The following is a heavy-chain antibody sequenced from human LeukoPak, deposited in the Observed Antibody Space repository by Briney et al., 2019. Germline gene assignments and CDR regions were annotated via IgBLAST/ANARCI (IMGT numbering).Heavy chain of an antibody. CDR1: GFTFSSYS. V-gene: IGHV3-21*01. CDR2: ISSSSSYI. J-gene: IGHJ6*02. CDR3: AREGYYDSSGYYPIFGSSYYYGMDV. Sequence: GGSLRLSCAASGFTFSSYSMNWVRQAPGKGLEWVSSISSSSSYIYYADSVKGRFTISRDNAKNSLYLQMNSLRAEDTAVYYCAREGYYDSSGYYPIFGSSYYYGMDVWGQGTTVTVSS. D-gene: IGHD3-22*01.